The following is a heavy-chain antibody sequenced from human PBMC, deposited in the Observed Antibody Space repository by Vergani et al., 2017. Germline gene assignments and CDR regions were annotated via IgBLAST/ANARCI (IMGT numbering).Heavy chain of an antibody. Sequence: QVQLQESGPGLVKPSETLSLTCSVSGGSITSSYWSWIRQPPGKGLEWIGYLHYSGSSNYNSSLRNRVTISVDTAKNQCSLQLTSVTAADTAVYYCARETRLGAPGFDSWGQGTLVTVSS. J-gene: IGHJ4*02. CDR1: GGSITSSY. CDR2: LHYSGSS. V-gene: IGHV4-59*01. CDR3: ARETRLGAPGFDS. D-gene: IGHD1-26*01.